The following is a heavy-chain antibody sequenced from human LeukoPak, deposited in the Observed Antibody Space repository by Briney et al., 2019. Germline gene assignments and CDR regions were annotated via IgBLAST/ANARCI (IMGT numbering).Heavy chain of an antibody. V-gene: IGHV3-7*01. D-gene: IGHD3-10*01. CDR2: IKQDGSAK. CDR3: VSGISGPKGDY. Sequence: GGSLRLSCAASGFTFNRYWMSWVRQAPGKELQWVANIKQDGSAKYYVDSVKGRFTISRDNAKNSLYLQMDSLRAEDTAVYYCVSGISGPKGDYWGQGTLVTVSS. J-gene: IGHJ4*02. CDR1: GFTFNRYW.